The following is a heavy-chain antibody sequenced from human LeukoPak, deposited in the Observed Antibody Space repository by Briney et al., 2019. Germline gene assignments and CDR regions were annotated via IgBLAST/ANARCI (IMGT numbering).Heavy chain of an antibody. CDR3: ARDLWSGYDY. CDR1: GFILKVYW. Sequence: LTGGSLRLSCAASGFILKVYWMHWVRQAPGKGLVWVSRSNNDGSDTIYADSVKGRFTTTRDNAKNSLYLQMNSLRAEDTAVYYCARDLWSGYDYWGQGTLVTVSS. D-gene: IGHD3-3*01. CDR2: SNNDGSDT. V-gene: IGHV3-74*01. J-gene: IGHJ4*02.